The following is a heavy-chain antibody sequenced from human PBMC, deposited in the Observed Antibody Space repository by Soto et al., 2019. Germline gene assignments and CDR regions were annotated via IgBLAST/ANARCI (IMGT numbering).Heavy chain of an antibody. V-gene: IGHV4-39*01. CDR2: IYYSGST. CDR3: ARLREGGKIRGAFDY. Sequence: SETLSLTCTVSGGSISSSSYYWCWIRQPPGKGLEWIGGIYYSGSTYYNPSLKSRVTISVDTSKNQFSLKLSSVTAADTAVYYCARLREGGKIRGAFDYWGQGTLVTVSS. CDR1: GGSISSSSYY. J-gene: IGHJ4*02.